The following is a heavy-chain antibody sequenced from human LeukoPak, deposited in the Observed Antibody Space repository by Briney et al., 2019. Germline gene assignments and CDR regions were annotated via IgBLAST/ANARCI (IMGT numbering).Heavy chain of an antibody. CDR1: GGTFSSYA. Sequence: SVKVSCKASGGTFSSYAISWVRQAPGQGLEWMGRIIPILGIANYAQKFQGRVTITADKSTSTAYMELSSLRSEDTAVYYCARVEIRFLEWFSGDAFDIWGQGTMVTVSS. V-gene: IGHV1-69*04. CDR3: ARVEIRFLEWFSGDAFDI. CDR2: IIPILGIA. J-gene: IGHJ3*02. D-gene: IGHD3-3*01.